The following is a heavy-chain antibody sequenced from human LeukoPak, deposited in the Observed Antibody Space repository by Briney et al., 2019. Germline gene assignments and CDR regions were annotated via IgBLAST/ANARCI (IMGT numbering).Heavy chain of an antibody. CDR3: ARHVSDDIAVSGFYPMDV. CDR2: IYPGDSDT. V-gene: IGHV5-51*01. D-gene: IGHD6-19*01. J-gene: IGHJ6*02. Sequence: GESLEIFRWCSGYSLTSYWSGLGRQMPGRGLEWRGIIYPGDSDTRYSPSFQGQVTISADKPNSTAYLQWSSLKASNTAMYYCARHVSDDIAVSGFYPMDVWGQGTTVTVSS. CDR1: GYSLTSYW.